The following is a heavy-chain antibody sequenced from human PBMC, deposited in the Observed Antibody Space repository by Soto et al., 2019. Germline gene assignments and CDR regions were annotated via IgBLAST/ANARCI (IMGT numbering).Heavy chain of an antibody. CDR2: IYWDDDK. CDR3: AHRRRYGDYVDFDY. CDR1: GFSLSTSGVG. Sequence: QITLKESGPTLVKPTQTLTLTCTFSGFSLSTSGVGVGWIRQPPGKALECLALIYWDDDKRYSPSLKSRLTITKDTSKNQVVLTMTNMDPVDTATYYCAHRRRYGDYVDFDYWGQGTLVTVSS. J-gene: IGHJ4*02. D-gene: IGHD4-17*01. V-gene: IGHV2-5*02.